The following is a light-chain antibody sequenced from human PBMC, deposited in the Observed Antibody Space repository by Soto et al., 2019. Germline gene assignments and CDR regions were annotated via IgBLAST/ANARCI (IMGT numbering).Light chain of an antibody. Sequence: EIVLTQSPGTLSLSPGERATLSCRASQSVSSSYLAWYQQKPGQAPRLLIYGASSRATGIPDRFSGSGSGTDFNLTISRLEPEDFAVYYCQQYGSSLCTFGQGTKAEIK. CDR1: QSVSSSY. CDR3: QQYGSSLCT. V-gene: IGKV3-20*01. CDR2: GAS. J-gene: IGKJ1*01.